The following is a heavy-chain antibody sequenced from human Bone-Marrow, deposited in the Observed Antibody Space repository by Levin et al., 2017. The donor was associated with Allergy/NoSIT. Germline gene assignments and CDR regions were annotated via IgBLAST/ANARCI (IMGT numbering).Heavy chain of an antibody. D-gene: IGHD4-23*01. CDR2: ISGSGTSA. J-gene: IGHJ4*02. CDR3: AKEFAIIGKPNFDC. Sequence: PGGSLRLSCTVSGFTFSEFGMSWVRQAPGKGLEWVSGISGSGTSAFYADSVKGRFTISRDNSKNTLFLQMNSLRAEDTAIYYCAKEFAIIGKPNFDCWGQGTLVTVSS. CDR1: GFTFSEFG. V-gene: IGHV3-23*01.